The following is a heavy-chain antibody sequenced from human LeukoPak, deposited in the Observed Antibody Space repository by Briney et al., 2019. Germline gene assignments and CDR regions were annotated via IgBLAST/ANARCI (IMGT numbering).Heavy chain of an antibody. V-gene: IGHV3-7*01. J-gene: IGHJ4*02. CDR2: INQDGSEK. CDR3: AKTTGTTRGAHPYSDY. CDR1: GFTISSYW. D-gene: IGHD4-17*01. Sequence: GGSLRLSCAASGFTISSYWMSWVRQAPGMGLEWVANINQDGSEKYYVDSVKGRFTISRDNTKTSLYLQMNSLRAEDTAVYYCAKTTGTTRGAHPYSDYWGQGTLVTVSS.